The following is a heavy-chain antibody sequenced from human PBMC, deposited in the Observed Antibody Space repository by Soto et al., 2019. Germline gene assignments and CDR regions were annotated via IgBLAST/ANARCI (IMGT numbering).Heavy chain of an antibody. V-gene: IGHV4-34*01. Sequence: PSETLSLTCNVSGGSFHGYSWSWFRQTSGKGLEWIGDISYRGTTSYSPSLKSRLMISLDTSSNQFSLKVASVTAADTAVYYCARALLGFSYGYGGYFDPWGPGTLVTVS. D-gene: IGHD3-16*01. J-gene: IGHJ4*02. CDR2: ISYRGTT. CDR3: ARALLGFSYGYGGYFDP. CDR1: GGSFHGYS.